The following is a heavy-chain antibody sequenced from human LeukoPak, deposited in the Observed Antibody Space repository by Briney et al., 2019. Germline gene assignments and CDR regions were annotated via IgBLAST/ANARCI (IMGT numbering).Heavy chain of an antibody. V-gene: IGHV6-1*01. D-gene: IGHD3-3*01. CDR1: GDSVSSNSAT. Sequence: SQTLSLTCAISGDSVSSNSATWNWIRQSPSRGLEWLGRTYYRSKWCNDYAVSVKSRITINPDTSKNQFSLKLSSVTAADTAVYYCARAVQYDFWSGYYDYWGQGTLVTVSS. CDR2: TYYRSKWCN. CDR3: ARAVQYDFWSGYYDY. J-gene: IGHJ4*02.